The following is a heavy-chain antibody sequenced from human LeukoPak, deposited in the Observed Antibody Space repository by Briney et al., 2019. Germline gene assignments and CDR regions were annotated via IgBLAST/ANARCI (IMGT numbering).Heavy chain of an antibody. D-gene: IGHD1-26*01. CDR1: GYTFTAYY. Sequence: ASVKVSCKASGYTFTAYYIHWVRQAPGQGLGGMGWINPNNGGTHHAQKFQGRVTLTRDSSISTAYMEVRSLRSDDTAVYYCARSSRGDYWGQGTQVTVSS. V-gene: IGHV1-2*02. J-gene: IGHJ4*02. CDR3: ARSSRGDY. CDR2: INPNNGGT.